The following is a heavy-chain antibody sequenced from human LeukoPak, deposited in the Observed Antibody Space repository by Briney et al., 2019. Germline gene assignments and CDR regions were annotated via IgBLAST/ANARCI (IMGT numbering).Heavy chain of an antibody. CDR1: GFTFSDYY. D-gene: IGHD3-22*01. CDR2: ISYDGSNK. V-gene: IGHV3-30*18. J-gene: IGHJ4*02. CDR3: AKNYDSSGYFDY. Sequence: GGSLRLSCATSGFTFSDYYMSWLRQAPGKGLEWVAVISYDGSNKYYADSVKGRFTISRDNSKNTLYLQMNSLRAEDTAVYYCAKNYDSSGYFDYWGQGTLVTVSS.